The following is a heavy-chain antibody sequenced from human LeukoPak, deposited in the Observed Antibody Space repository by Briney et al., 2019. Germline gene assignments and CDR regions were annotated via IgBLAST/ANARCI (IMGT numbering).Heavy chain of an antibody. V-gene: IGHV3-23*01. J-gene: IGHJ4*02. CDR2: ISGSGGST. CDR3: AARVVPADKSFDY. Sequence: GGSLRLSCAASGFTFSSYAMSWVRQAPGKGLEWVSAISGSGGSTYYADSVKGRFTISRDNSKNTLYLQMNSLRAEDTAVYYCAARVVPADKSFDYWGQGTLVTVPS. D-gene: IGHD2-2*01. CDR1: GFTFSSYA.